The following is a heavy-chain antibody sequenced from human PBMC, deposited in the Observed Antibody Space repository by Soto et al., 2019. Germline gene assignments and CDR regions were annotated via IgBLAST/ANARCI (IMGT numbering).Heavy chain of an antibody. CDR3: TTVFEY. V-gene: IGHV3-74*01. Sequence: EVQLVHSGGGSGQPGGSLRLSCAASGFTFTNYWMHWVRQVPGKGLVWVSRIDGGGTGTSYSDSVRGRFTISRDNAENTLYLQMNSLRDEATAVYYGTTVFEYWGQGTPVTVSS. J-gene: IGHJ4*02. CDR1: GFTFTNYW. CDR2: IDGGGTGT.